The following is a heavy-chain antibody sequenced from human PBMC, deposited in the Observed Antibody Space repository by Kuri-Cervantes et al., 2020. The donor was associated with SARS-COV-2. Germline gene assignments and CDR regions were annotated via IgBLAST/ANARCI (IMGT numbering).Heavy chain of an antibody. J-gene: IGHJ5*02. Sequence: GESLKISCAASGFTFSSYSMNWVRQAPGKGLEWVSSISSSSSYIYYADSVKGRFTISRGNAKNSLYLQMNSLRAEDTAVYYCARVGHHFSTDFWSGYREASNWFDPWGQGTLVTVSS. CDR1: GFTFSSYS. V-gene: IGHV3-21*01. D-gene: IGHD3-3*01. CDR3: ARVGHHFSTDFWSGYREASNWFDP. CDR2: ISSSSSYI.